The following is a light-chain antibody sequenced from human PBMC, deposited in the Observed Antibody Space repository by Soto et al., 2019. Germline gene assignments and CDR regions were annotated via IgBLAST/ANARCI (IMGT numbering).Light chain of an antibody. V-gene: IGLV2-11*01. CDR1: RNDVGGYDF. Sequence: QSVLTQPRSVSGSPGQSVTISCTGTRNDVGGYDFVSWYQHHPGKAPRLLLYDVSERPSGVPDRFSGSKSGDTASLTISGLQAEDEADYYCCSYAGIYTLYVFGSGTKVTVL. CDR3: CSYAGIYTLYV. J-gene: IGLJ1*01. CDR2: DVS.